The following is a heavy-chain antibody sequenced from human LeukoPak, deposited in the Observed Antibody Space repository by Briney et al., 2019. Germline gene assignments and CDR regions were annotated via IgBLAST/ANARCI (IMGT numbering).Heavy chain of an antibody. D-gene: IGHD1-26*01. CDR3: AKGPRWGYYYYMDV. CDR2: ISGSGGST. J-gene: IGHJ6*03. Sequence: PGGSLRLSCAASGFTFSSYAMSWVRQAPGKGLEWVSAISGSGGSTYYADSVKGRFTISRDNSKNTLYLQMNSLRAEDTAVYYCAKGPRWGYYYYMDVWGKGTTVTISS. CDR1: GFTFSSYA. V-gene: IGHV3-23*01.